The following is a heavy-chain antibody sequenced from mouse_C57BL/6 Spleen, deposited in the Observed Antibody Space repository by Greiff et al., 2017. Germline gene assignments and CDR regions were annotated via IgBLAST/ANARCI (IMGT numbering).Heavy chain of an antibody. J-gene: IGHJ4*01. D-gene: IGHD1-1*01. CDR3: ARSVYGSSYDYAMDY. CDR1: GYTFTSYG. CDR2: IYPRSGNT. V-gene: IGHV1-81*01. Sequence: VQLKESGAELARPGASVKLSCKASGYTFTSYGISWVKQRTGQGLEWIGEIYPRSGNTYYNEKFKGKATLTADKSSSTAYMELRSLTSEDSAVYFCARSVYGSSYDYAMDYWGQGTSVTVSS.